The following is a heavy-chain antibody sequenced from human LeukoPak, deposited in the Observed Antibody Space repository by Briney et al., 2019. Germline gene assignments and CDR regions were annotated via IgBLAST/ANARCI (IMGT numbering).Heavy chain of an antibody. V-gene: IGHV4-4*07. J-gene: IGHJ6*02. D-gene: IGHD1-26*01. CDR1: GGSISSYY. Sequence: SETLSLTCTVTGGSISSYYWSWIRQPAGKGLEWLGRIYTSGSTNYNPSLKSRVTMSVDTSKNQFSLKLSSVTAADTALYYCARVGAKKNHYYGMDVWGQGTTVTVSS. CDR3: ARVGAKKNHYYGMDV. CDR2: IYTSGST.